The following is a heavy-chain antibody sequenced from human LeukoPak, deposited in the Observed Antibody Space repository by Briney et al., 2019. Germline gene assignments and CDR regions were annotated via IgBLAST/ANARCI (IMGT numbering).Heavy chain of an antibody. Sequence: GGSLRLSCAASGFTFSSYAMHWVRQALGKGLEWVAVISYDGSNKDYADSVKGRFTISRDNSKNTLYLQMNSLRAEDTAVYYCARDIYSSSWYPLVYWGQGTLVTVSS. J-gene: IGHJ4*02. CDR2: ISYDGSNK. D-gene: IGHD6-13*01. CDR1: GFTFSSYA. V-gene: IGHV3-30*04. CDR3: ARDIYSSSWYPLVY.